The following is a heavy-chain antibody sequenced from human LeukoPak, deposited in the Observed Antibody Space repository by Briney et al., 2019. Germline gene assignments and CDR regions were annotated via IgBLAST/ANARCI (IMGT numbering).Heavy chain of an antibody. CDR3: ARSRQGYDFWSGYFSH. J-gene: IGHJ4*02. V-gene: IGHV1-69*13. D-gene: IGHD3-3*01. Sequence: GASVKVSCKASGYTFTTYAISWVRQAPGQGLEWMGGIIPIFGTANYAQKFQGRVTITADESTSTAYMELSSLRSEDTAVYYCARSRQGYDFWSGYFSHWGQGTLVTVSS. CDR1: GYTFTTYA. CDR2: IIPIFGTA.